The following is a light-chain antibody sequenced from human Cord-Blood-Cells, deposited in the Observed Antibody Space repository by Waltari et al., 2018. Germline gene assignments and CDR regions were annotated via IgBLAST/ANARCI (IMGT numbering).Light chain of an antibody. V-gene: IGLV2-14*01. CDR2: DVS. J-gene: IGLJ1*01. CDR1: SSDVGGYNY. CDR3: SSYTSSSTL. Sequence: QSPLPLPAFASWSTGQSTTISCTGTSSDVGGYNYVSWYQQHPGKAPKLMFYDVSNRPSGVSNRFSGSKSGNTASLTISGLQAEDEADYYCSSYTSSSTLFGTGTKVTVL.